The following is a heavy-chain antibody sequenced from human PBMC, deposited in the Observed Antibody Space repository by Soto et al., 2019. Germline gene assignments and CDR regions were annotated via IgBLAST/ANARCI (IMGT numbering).Heavy chain of an antibody. CDR3: ARQKYGFWSGYYKYNWFDP. J-gene: IGHJ5*02. CDR2: IIPIFGTA. CDR1: GGTFSSYA. Sequence: ASVKVSCKASGGTFSSYAISWVRQAPGQGLEWMGGIIPIFGTANYAQKFQGRVTITADESTSTAYMELSSLRSEDTAVYYCARQKYGFWSGYYKYNWFDPWGQGTLVTVSS. D-gene: IGHD3-3*01. V-gene: IGHV1-69*13.